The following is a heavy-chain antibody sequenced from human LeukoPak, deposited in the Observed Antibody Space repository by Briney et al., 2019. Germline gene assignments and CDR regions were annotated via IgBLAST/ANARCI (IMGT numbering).Heavy chain of an antibody. V-gene: IGHV1-8*01. Sequence: ASVKVSCKTSGYTFTSYDINWLRQATGQGPEWMGRVSPNSGDSDYAQKFQGRVTMTRDTSISTAYMELSSLTYEDTAVYYCASYNGYARWGQGTLVTVSS. CDR3: ASYNGYAR. CDR1: GYTFTSYD. D-gene: IGHD5-12*01. J-gene: IGHJ4*02. CDR2: VSPNSGDS.